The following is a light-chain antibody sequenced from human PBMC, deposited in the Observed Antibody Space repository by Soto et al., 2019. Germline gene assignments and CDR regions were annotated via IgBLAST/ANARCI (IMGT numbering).Light chain of an antibody. V-gene: IGLV4-69*01. CDR1: SGHSSYA. Sequence: QPVLTQSPSASASLGASVKLTCTLSSGHSSYAIAWHQQQPEKGPRFLMKINSDGSHTKGDGIPARFSGSSSGTERYLTISSLQSEDEADYYCQTWGTGIHVFGGGTKLTVL. CDR3: QTWGTGIHV. CDR2: INSDGSH. J-gene: IGLJ3*02.